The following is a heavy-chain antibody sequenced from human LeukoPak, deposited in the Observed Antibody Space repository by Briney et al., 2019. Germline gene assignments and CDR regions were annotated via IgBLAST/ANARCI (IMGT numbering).Heavy chain of an antibody. CDR1: GFIFGSYA. Sequence: PGGSLRLSCAASGFIFGSYAMNWVRQAPGKGLEWVSILSANGGKTFYAVSVKGRFTISRDNSKNTLYLQMNSLRAEDTAVYYCAKGKDCANGVCRTFDYWGQGTLVAVSS. D-gene: IGHD2-8*01. J-gene: IGHJ4*02. CDR2: LSANGGKT. CDR3: AKGKDCANGVCRTFDY. V-gene: IGHV3-23*01.